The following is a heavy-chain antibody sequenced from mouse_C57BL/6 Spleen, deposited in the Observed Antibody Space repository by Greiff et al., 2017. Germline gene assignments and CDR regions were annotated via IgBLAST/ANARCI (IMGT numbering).Heavy chain of an antibody. CDR3: ARSGWLLPLDY. Sequence: VQLQQPGAELVRPGSSVKLSCKASGYTFTSYWMHWVKQRPIQGLEWIGNIDPSDSETHYNQKFKDKATLTVDKASSTAYMQLSSLTSEDSAVYYCARSGWLLPLDYWGQGTTLTVSS. V-gene: IGHV1-52*01. CDR1: GYTFTSYW. CDR2: IDPSDSET. J-gene: IGHJ2*01. D-gene: IGHD2-3*01.